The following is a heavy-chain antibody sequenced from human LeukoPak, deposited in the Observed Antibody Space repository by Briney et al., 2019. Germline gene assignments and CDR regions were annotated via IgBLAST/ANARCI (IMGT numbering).Heavy chain of an antibody. CDR1: GYTFTGYY. D-gene: IGHD3-10*01. V-gene: IGHV1-2*06. Sequence: GASVKVSCKASGYTFTGYYMHWVRQAPGQGLEWMGRINPNSGGTNYAQKFQGRVTMTRDTSISTAYMELSRLRSDDTAVYYSARLLMVRGVAHFDYWGQGTLVTVSS. CDR3: ARLLMVRGVAHFDY. CDR2: INPNSGGT. J-gene: IGHJ4*02.